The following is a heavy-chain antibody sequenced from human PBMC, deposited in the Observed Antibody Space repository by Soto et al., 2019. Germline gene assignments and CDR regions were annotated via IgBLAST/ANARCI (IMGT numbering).Heavy chain of an antibody. CDR1: GYTFTSYG. Sequence: ASVKVSCKASGYTFTSYGISWVRQAPGQGLEWMGWISAYNGNTNYAQKLQGRVTMTTDTSTSTAYMELRSLRSDDTAVYYCARDKIMEQLCSHEPFAYWGQGTLVTVSS. V-gene: IGHV1-18*01. J-gene: IGHJ4*02. D-gene: IGHD2-2*01. CDR3: ARDKIMEQLCSHEPFAY. CDR2: ISAYNGNT.